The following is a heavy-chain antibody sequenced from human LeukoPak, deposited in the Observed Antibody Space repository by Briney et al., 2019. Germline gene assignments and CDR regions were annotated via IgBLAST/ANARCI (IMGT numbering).Heavy chain of an antibody. CDR3: ARGRAWFDP. CDR1: GFTFSNNW. CDR2: INTDGSDP. V-gene: IGHV3-7*05. Sequence: PGGSLRLSCAASGFTFSNNWMSWVRQAPGKGLEWVANINTDGSDPNYADSVKGRFTISRDNPKNSLYLQMNSLRAEDTAVYYCARGRAWFDPWGQGTLVTVSS. J-gene: IGHJ5*02.